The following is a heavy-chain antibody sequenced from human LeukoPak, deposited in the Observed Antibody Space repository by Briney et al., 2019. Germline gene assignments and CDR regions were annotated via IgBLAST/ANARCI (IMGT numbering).Heavy chain of an antibody. Sequence: ASVKVSCKASGGTFSSYAISWVRQAPGQGLEWMGGIIPIFGTANYAQKFQGRVTITTDESTSTAYMELSSLRSEDTAVYYCARASESIETPDYGGNSDYYYYMDVWGKGTTVTVSS. CDR1: GGTFSSYA. CDR2: IIPIFGTA. D-gene: IGHD4-23*01. CDR3: ARASESIETPDYGGNSDYYYYMDV. V-gene: IGHV1-69*05. J-gene: IGHJ6*03.